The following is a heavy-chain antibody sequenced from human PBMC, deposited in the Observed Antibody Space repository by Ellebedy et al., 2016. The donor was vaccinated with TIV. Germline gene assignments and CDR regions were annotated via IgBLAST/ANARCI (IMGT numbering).Heavy chain of an antibody. Sequence: PGGSLRLSCVASGFTFGGHAMRWVRQAPGKGLEWVSSIGSSASNTYYADSVKGRFTVSRDNSRNTLYLQMNSLRGEDTAVYFCAKDVRYTTGWGGALDIWGQGAMVTVSS. D-gene: IGHD2-8*02. J-gene: IGHJ3*02. CDR1: GFTFGGHA. V-gene: IGHV3-23*01. CDR3: AKDVRYTTGWGGALDI. CDR2: IGSSASNT.